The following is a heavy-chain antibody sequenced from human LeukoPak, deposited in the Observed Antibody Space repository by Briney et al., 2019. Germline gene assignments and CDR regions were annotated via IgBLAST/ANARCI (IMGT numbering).Heavy chain of an antibody. CDR2: INHSGST. CDR1: GFTFSSYA. CDR3: ARARIAARPFSA. J-gene: IGHJ4*02. D-gene: IGHD6-6*01. V-gene: IGHV4-34*01. Sequence: PGGSLRLSCAASGFTFSSYAMSWIRQPPGKGLEWIGEINHSGSTNYNPSLKSRVTISVDTSKSQFSLKLSSVTAADTAVYYCARARIAARPFSAWGQGTLVTVSS.